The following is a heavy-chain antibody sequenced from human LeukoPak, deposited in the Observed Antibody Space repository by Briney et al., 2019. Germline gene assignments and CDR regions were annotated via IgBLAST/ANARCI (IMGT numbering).Heavy chain of an antibody. CDR3: ALLSTVRVDY. J-gene: IGHJ4*02. V-gene: IGHV3-21*01. Sequence: GGSLRLSCAASGFTFSSYSMNWVRQAPGKGLEWVSSISSSSSYIYYADSVKDRFTISRDNAKNSLYLQMNSLRAEDTAVYYCALLSTVRVDYWGQGTLVTVSS. CDR2: ISSSSSYI. D-gene: IGHD3-10*01. CDR1: GFTFSSYS.